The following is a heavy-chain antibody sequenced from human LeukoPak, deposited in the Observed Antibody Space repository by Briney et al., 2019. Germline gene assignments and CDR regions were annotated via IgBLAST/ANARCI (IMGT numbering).Heavy chain of an antibody. V-gene: IGHV3-53*01. J-gene: IGHJ4*02. CDR1: GFTVSSNY. CDR3: FYSGWYSSFDY. Sequence: PGGSLRLSCAASGFTVSSNYMSWVRQAPAKGLEWDSVIYSGGSTYYADSVKGRFTISRDNSKNTLYLQMNSLRAEDTAVYYCFYSGWYSSFDYWGQGTLVTVSS. D-gene: IGHD6-19*01. CDR2: IYSGGST.